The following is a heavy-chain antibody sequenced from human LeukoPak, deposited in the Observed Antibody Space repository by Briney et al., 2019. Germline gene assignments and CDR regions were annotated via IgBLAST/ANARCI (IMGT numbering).Heavy chain of an antibody. V-gene: IGHV1-46*01. CDR2: INPSGGST. CDR3: AISSSWYGYWFDP. J-gene: IGHJ5*02. Sequence: ASVKVSCKASGYTFTSYYMHWVRQAPGQGLEWMGIINPSGGSTSYAQKFQGRVTMTRDTSTSTVYMELSSLRSEDTAVYYCAISSSWYGYWFDPWGQGTLVTVSS. CDR1: GYTFTSYY. D-gene: IGHD6-13*01.